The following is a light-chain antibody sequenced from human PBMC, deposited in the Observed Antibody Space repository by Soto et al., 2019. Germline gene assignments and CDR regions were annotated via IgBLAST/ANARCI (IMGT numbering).Light chain of an antibody. CDR2: HAS. J-gene: IGKJ5*01. CDR3: QQYYGLPPLT. V-gene: IGKV1-33*01. Sequence: DIQMTQSPASLSASIGDRLTITFHASQNITNNLSWYQQKPGKAPNLLIYHASKLAKGVTSRFSGSGSGTDFSFIITSLQREDLATYYCQQYYGLPPLTFGQGTRLEIK. CDR1: QNITNN.